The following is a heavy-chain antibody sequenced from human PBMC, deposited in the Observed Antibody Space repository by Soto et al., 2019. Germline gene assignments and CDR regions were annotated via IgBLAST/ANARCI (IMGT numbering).Heavy chain of an antibody. Sequence: ASVKVSCKTSGYTFTAYYMHWVRQAPGQGLEWMGWIAPDSGDTNYAQKFRGRVTMTRDASISTAYMELSSLRSDDTAVYYCGKNLLATTPDGLDFWGQGTMVTVSS. CDR2: IAPDSGDT. D-gene: IGHD1-26*01. CDR3: GKNLLATTPDGLDF. J-gene: IGHJ3*01. CDR1: GYTFTAYY. V-gene: IGHV1-2*02.